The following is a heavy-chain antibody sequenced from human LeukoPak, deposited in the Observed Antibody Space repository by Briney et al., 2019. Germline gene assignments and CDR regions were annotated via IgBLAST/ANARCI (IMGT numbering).Heavy chain of an antibody. CDR1: GGSISSYY. CDR2: IYTSGST. D-gene: IGHD3-3*01. V-gene: IGHV4-4*07. CDR3: ARDYDFWSGYPFDI. J-gene: IGHJ3*02. Sequence: PSETLSLTCTVSGGSISSYYWSWIRQPAGKGLKWIGRIYTSGSTNYNPSLKSRVTMSVDTSKNQFSLKLSSVTAADTAVYYCARDYDFWSGYPFDIWGQGTMVTVSS.